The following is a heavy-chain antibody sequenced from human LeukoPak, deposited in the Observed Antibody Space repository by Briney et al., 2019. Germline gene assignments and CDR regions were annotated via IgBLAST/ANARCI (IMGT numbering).Heavy chain of an antibody. Sequence: GASVKVSCKASGYTFTSYGISWVRQAPGQGLEWVGWISAYNGNTNYAQKLQGRVTMTTDTSTSTAYMELRSLRSDDTAVYYCARAKPSRYSSGWYGVPPDYWGQGTLVTVSS. CDR2: ISAYNGNT. CDR1: GYTFTSYG. V-gene: IGHV1-18*01. CDR3: ARAKPSRYSSGWYGVPPDY. D-gene: IGHD6-19*01. J-gene: IGHJ4*02.